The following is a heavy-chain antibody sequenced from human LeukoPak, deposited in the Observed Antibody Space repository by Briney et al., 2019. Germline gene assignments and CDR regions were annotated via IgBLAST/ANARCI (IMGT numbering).Heavy chain of an antibody. D-gene: IGHD3-9*01. CDR3: ARVVTGHDAFDI. CDR1: GFTVSSNY. CDR2: IYSGGST. J-gene: IGHJ3*02. V-gene: IGHV3-53*01. Sequence: PGGSLRLSCAASGFTVSSNYMSWLRQAPGKGLEWVSVIYSGGSTYYADSVKGRFTISRDNSKNTLYLQMNSLRAEDTAVYYCARVVTGHDAFDIWGQGTMVTVSS.